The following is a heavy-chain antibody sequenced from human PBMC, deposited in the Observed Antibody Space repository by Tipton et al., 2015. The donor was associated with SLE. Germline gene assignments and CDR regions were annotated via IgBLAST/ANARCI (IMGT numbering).Heavy chain of an antibody. CDR3: VAAVLNPYYFDY. Sequence: TLSLTCTVSGGSISGFYWSWIRQPPGKGLEWIGYIYYTGKTYNSPSLKSRLSISVDTSKNQFSLKLTSVSAADTAMYYCVAAVLNPYYFDYWGQGILVTFSS. CDR2: IYYTGKT. CDR1: GGSISGFY. J-gene: IGHJ4*02. D-gene: IGHD3-10*01. V-gene: IGHV4-59*01.